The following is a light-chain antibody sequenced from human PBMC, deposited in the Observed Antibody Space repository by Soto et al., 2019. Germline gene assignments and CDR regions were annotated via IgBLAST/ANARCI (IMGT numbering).Light chain of an antibody. CDR2: KAS. CDR3: QQYHIYSGT. CDR1: QTIDSW. Sequence: DIQMTQSPSTLSASVVDRVTITCRASQTIDSWLAWYQQRPGKPPNPLIYKASTLASGVPSRFSGSGSGTEFTLTINSLQPDDFATYYCQQYHIYSGTFGQGTKVDIK. V-gene: IGKV1-5*03. J-gene: IGKJ1*01.